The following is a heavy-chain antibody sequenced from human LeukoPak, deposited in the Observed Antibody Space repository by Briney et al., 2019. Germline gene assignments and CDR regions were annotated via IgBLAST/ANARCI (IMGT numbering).Heavy chain of an antibody. J-gene: IGHJ3*02. V-gene: IGHV3-30*03. Sequence: PGGSLRLSCAASGFTFSSYGMHWVRQAPGKGLEWVAVISYDGSNKYYADSVKGRFTISRDNSKNTLFLQMSSLRAEDTAMYYCARPQGYFDSSNSDAFDMWGQGTMGAVSS. CDR2: ISYDGSNK. D-gene: IGHD3-22*01. CDR1: GFTFSSYG. CDR3: ARPQGYFDSSNSDAFDM.